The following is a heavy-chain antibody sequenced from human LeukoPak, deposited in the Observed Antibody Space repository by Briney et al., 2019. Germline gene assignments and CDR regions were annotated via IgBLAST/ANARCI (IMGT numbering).Heavy chain of an antibody. CDR2: IIPIFGTA. V-gene: IGHV1-69*13. J-gene: IGHJ6*03. CDR1: GGTFSSYA. CDR3: ARDEATGTADYYYYMDV. Sequence: SVKVSCKASGGTFSSYAISWVRQAPGQGLERMGGIIPIFGTANYAQKFQGRVTITADESTSTAYMELSSLRSEDTAVYYCARDEATGTADYYYYMDVWGKGTTVTVSS. D-gene: IGHD1-7*01.